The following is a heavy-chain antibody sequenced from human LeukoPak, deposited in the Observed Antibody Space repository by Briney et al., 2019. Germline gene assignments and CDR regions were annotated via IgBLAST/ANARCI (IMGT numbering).Heavy chain of an antibody. CDR1: GFTFSSYS. CDR3: AKDGGSGILY. V-gene: IGHV3-21*01. J-gene: IGHJ4*02. Sequence: PGGSLRLSCAASGFTFSSYSMNWVRQAPGKGLEWVSSISSSSSYIYYADSVKGRFTISRDNAKNSLYLQMNSLRAEDTAIYYCAKDGGSGILYWGQGTLVTVSS. D-gene: IGHD3-10*01. CDR2: ISSSSSYI.